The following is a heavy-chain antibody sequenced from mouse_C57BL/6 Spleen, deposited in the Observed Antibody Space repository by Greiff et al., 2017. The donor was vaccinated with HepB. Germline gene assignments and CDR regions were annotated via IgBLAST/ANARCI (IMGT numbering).Heavy chain of an antibody. V-gene: IGHV5-17*01. CDR2: ISSGSSTI. CDR1: GFTFSDYG. D-gene: IGHD1-2*01. CDR3: ARHRLQGYFDY. J-gene: IGHJ2*01. Sequence: EVNVVESGGGLVKPGGSLKLSCAASGFTFSDYGMHWVRQAPEKGLEWVAYISSGSSTIYYADTVKGRFTISRDNAKNTLFLQMTSLRSEDTAMYYCARHRLQGYFDYWGQGTTLTVSS.